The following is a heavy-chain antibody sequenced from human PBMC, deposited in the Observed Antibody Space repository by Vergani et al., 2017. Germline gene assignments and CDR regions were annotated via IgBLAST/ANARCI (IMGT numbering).Heavy chain of an antibody. CDR2: ISYEGTQK. CDR1: GFTSSYYG. D-gene: IGHD6-13*01. Sequence: QVHLVESGGGVVQPGRSLRLFCVVSGFTSSYYGMHWVRQAPGKGLEWEAVISYEGTQKYYADSVKGRFTIFRDNSKSTPYLQMNSLRTEDTAVYYCATKSCVTPGCQIGYFMEWGQGTLVTVSS. J-gene: IGHJ1*01. V-gene: IGHV3-30*03. CDR3: ATKSCVTPGCQIGYFME.